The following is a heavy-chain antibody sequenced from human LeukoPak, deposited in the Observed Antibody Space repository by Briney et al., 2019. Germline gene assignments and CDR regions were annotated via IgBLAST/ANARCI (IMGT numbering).Heavy chain of an antibody. CDR2: ISGSGSTI. J-gene: IGHJ6*04. V-gene: IGHV3-48*03. D-gene: IGHD3-10*02. CDR3: AELGITMIGGV. CDR1: GFTFSSYA. Sequence: GGSLRLSCAASGFTFSSYAMSWVRQAPGQGLDRVSSISGSGSTIYYADSVKGRFTISRDNAKNSLYLQMNSLRAEDTAVYYCAELGITMIGGVWGKGTTVIISS.